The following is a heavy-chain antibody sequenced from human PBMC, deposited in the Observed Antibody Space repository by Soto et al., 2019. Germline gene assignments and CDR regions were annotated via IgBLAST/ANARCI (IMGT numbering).Heavy chain of an antibody. CDR2: INQDGSGT. CDR1: EFTFISSF. CDR3: ARYFRGSGRYFFDH. J-gene: IGHJ4*02. V-gene: IGHV3-7*03. Sequence: LRLSCIASEFTFISSFMGWVRQAPGKGLEWVANINQDGSGTYYVDSVKGRFTISRDNAKNSLYLQMNSLRAEDTAVYSCARYFRGSGRYFFDHWGQGTLVTVSS. D-gene: IGHD6-19*01.